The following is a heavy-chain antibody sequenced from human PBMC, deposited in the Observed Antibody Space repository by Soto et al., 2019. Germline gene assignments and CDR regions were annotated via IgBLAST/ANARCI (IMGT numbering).Heavy chain of an antibody. CDR3: ARGGEVALWETLYFDY. J-gene: IGHJ4*02. D-gene: IGHD1-26*01. V-gene: IGHV1-18*01. CDR1: GYTFTSYG. Sequence: ASLKVSCKASGYTFTSYGISWVRQAPGQGLEWMGWISAYNGNTNYAQKLQGRVTMTTDTSTSTAYMELRSLRSDDTAVYYCARGGEVALWETLYFDYWRKGSLVTVSS. CDR2: ISAYNGNT.